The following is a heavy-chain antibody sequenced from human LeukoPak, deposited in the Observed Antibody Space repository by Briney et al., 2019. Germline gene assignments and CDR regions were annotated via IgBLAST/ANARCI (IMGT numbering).Heavy chain of an antibody. CDR2: INPSGGST. J-gene: IGHJ4*02. CDR3: ARDQAIGTPPDY. CDR1: GYTFTSYY. D-gene: IGHD1-1*01. Sequence: ASVKVSCKASGYTFTSYYMHWVRQAPGQGLEWMGIINPSGGSTSYAQKFQGRVTMTRDTSTSTVYMELSSLRSEDTAVYYCARDQAIGTPPDYWGQGTLVTISS. V-gene: IGHV1-46*01.